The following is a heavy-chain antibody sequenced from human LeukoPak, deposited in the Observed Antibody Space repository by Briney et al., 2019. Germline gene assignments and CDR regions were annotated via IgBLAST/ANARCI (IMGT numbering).Heavy chain of an antibody. Sequence: GGSLRLSWAPSGFTFDNFAMTWVRQAPGKGLEWVSEITGSGGSTYYADSVKGRFTISRDNSKSTLYLQMNSLRAEDTAIYYCARELFDFDYWGQGTLVTVSS. CDR2: ITGSGGST. J-gene: IGHJ4*02. V-gene: IGHV3-23*01. D-gene: IGHD3-10*01. CDR1: GFTFDNFA. CDR3: ARELFDFDY.